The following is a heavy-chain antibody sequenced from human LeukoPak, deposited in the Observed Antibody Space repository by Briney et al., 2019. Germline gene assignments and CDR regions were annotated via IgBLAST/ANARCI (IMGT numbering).Heavy chain of an antibody. CDR3: ARASGSSA. J-gene: IGHJ5*02. D-gene: IGHD1-26*01. CDR2: IRSSLRNI. Sequence: GGSLRLSCAASGLTFSSYSMNWVRQAPGKGLEWVSSIRSSLRNIEYAASVKGRLTISRDNAKNSLYLKMNSLRAEDTAVYYCARASGSSAWGQGTLVTVYS. V-gene: IGHV3-21*01. CDR1: GLTFSSYS.